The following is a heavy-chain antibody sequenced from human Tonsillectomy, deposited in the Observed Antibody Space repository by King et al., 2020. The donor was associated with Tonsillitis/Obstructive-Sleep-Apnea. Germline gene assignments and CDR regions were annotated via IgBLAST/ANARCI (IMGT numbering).Heavy chain of an antibody. CDR2: IIPIFGTA. Sequence: QLVQSGAEVKKPGSSVKVSCKASGGTFSSYAISWVRQAPGQGLEWMGGIIPIFGTANSAQKFQGRVTLTADESTSTASMALSSLRSEDTAVYYCARGSGSYYYYYYMDVWGKGTTVTVSS. V-gene: IGHV1-69*01. CDR3: ARGSGSYYYYYYMDV. J-gene: IGHJ6*03. CDR1: GGTFSSYA. D-gene: IGHD3-10*01.